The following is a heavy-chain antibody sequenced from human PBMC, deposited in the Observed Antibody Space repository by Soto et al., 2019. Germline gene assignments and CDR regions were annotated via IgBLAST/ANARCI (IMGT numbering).Heavy chain of an antibody. Sequence: QGQLVQSGPEVKKPGASVKVSCKASGYTFTRYGISWVRQAPGQGLEWMGWISGYNGDTNYAQKVQGRVTMTIDTAXXTLYMELRSLTSDETAIYYCAKNGQLPYYYYSMDVWGQGTTVTVSS. CDR3: AKNGQLPYYYYSMDV. J-gene: IGHJ6*02. CDR2: ISGYNGDT. CDR1: GYTFTRYG. D-gene: IGHD1-1*01. V-gene: IGHV1-18*01.